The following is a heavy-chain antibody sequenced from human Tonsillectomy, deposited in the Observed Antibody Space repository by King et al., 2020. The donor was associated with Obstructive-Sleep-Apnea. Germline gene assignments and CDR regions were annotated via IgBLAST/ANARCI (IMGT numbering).Heavy chain of an antibody. Sequence: VQLVESGGGLVKPGGSLRLSCAASGFTFSSYSVNWVRQAPGKGLEWVSSISSSSTYIYYADSLQGRFTISRDNAKNSLYLQMNSLRAEDTAVYYCAREISSSGFDYWGQGPLGTVSS. CDR3: AREISSSGFDY. CDR1: GFTFSSYS. CDR2: ISSSSTYI. V-gene: IGHV3-21*01. J-gene: IGHJ4*02. D-gene: IGHD6-13*01.